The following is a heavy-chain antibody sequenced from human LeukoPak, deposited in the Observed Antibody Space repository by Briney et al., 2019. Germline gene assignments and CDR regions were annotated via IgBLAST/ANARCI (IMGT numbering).Heavy chain of an antibody. Sequence: KASETLSLTCTVSGGSISSGGYYWSWIRQHPGKGLEWIAYIYYSGSTYYNPSLKSRATISVDTSKNQFSLKLSSVTAADTAVYYCARVRIPAKGLDVWGQGTTVTVSS. CDR3: ARVRIPAKGLDV. D-gene: IGHD4-17*01. J-gene: IGHJ6*02. CDR2: IYYSGST. CDR1: GGSISSGGYY. V-gene: IGHV4-31*03.